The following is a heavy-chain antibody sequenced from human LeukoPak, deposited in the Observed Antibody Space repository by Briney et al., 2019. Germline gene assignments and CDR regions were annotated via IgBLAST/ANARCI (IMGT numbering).Heavy chain of an antibody. CDR1: GFTFGDYA. CDR2: VNADGGNT. J-gene: IGHJ4*02. D-gene: IGHD1-26*01. V-gene: IGHV3-23*01. Sequence: GGSLRLSCRASGFTFGDYAVNWVRQAPGKGLEWVSTVNADGGNTYYADSVKGRFTISRDNSKSTLILQMNSLRVEDTALYYCTKRVKYGGTWDHFADWGQGTLVTVSS. CDR3: TKRVKYGGTWDHFAD.